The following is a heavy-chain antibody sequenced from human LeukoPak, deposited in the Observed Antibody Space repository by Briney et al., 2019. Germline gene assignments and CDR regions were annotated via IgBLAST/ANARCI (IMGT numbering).Heavy chain of an antibody. D-gene: IGHD4-23*01. CDR2: IYRVGNT. J-gene: IGHJ6*02. CDR1: GFTVSSNY. CDR3: ARDGGNNSWYGMDV. Sequence: GGSLRLSCAASGFTVSSNYMSWVRQAPGKGLEWVSIIYRVGNTFYADSVEGRFTISRDNSKNTLYLQMNSLSVEDTAIYYCARDGGNNSWYGMDVWGQGTTVTVSS. V-gene: IGHV3-66*01.